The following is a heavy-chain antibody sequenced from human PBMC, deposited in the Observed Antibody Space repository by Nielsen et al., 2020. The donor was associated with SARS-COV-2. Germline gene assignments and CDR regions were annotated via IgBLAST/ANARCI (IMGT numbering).Heavy chain of an antibody. D-gene: IGHD6-25*01. J-gene: IGHJ4*02. CDR3: ARDAPGIGAAVPRSDF. V-gene: IGHV1-18*01. CDR2: NSPYTNER. Sequence: ASVPVSCKASGYIFISYGIFWVRQAPGQGFEWMGWNSPYTNERKYLQKFKGRLTMTTETSTTTAYMELRGLKSDDTAMYYCARDAPGIGAAVPRSDFWGQGTLVTVSS. CDR1: GYIFISYG.